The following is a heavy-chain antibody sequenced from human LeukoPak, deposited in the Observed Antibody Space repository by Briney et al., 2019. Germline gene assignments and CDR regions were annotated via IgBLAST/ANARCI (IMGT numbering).Heavy chain of an antibody. V-gene: IGHV1-69*13. Sequence: SVKVSCKASGGTFSSYAISWVRQAPGQGLEWMGGIIPIFGTANYAQKFQGRVTITADESTSTAYMELSSLRSEDTAVYYCASLKNYYDSSGYLVTDAFDIWGQGTMVTVSS. J-gene: IGHJ3*02. CDR3: ASLKNYYDSSGYLVTDAFDI. CDR1: GGTFSSYA. D-gene: IGHD3-22*01. CDR2: IIPIFGTA.